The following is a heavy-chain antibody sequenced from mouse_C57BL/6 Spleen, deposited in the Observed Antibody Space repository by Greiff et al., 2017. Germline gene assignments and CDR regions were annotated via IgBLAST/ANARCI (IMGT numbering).Heavy chain of an antibody. J-gene: IGHJ2*01. Sequence: VQLQQSGAELVRPGASVTLSCKASGYTFTDYEMHWVKQTPVHGLEWIGAIDPETGGTAYNQKFKGKAILTADKSSSTAYMELRSLTSEDSAVYYCTRGYYGSVLYWGQGTTLTVST. CDR3: TRGYYGSVLY. CDR1: GYTFTDYE. CDR2: IDPETGGT. V-gene: IGHV1-15*01. D-gene: IGHD1-1*01.